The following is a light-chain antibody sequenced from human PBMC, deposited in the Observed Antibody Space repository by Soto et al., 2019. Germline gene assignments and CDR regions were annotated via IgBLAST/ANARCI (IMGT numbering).Light chain of an antibody. CDR1: SSDIGRYDY. J-gene: IGLJ2*01. CDR3: SSFTSTSTPVV. CDR2: DVT. Sequence: QSALTQPASVSGSPGQSITISCTGTSSDIGRYDYISWYQQHPGKAPKLMIYDVTNRPSGIGDRFSGSKSGNTASLTISGLQAEDEPDYYCSSFTSTSTPVVFGGGTKLTVL. V-gene: IGLV2-14*01.